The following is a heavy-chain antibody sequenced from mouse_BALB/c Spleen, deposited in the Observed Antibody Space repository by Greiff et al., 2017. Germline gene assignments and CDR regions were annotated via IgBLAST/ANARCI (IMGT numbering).Heavy chain of an antibody. D-gene: IGHD1-1*01. J-gene: IGHJ4*01. CDR3: ARSHYYGSSYAMDY. CDR1: GYTFTSYW. Sequence: QVQLKESGAELARPGASVKLSCKASGYTFTSYWMQWVKQRPGQGLEWIGAIYPGDGDTRYTQKFKGKATLTADKSSSTAYMQLSSLASEDSAVYYCARSHYYGSSYAMDYWGQGTSVTVSS. V-gene: IGHV1-87*01. CDR2: IYPGDGDT.